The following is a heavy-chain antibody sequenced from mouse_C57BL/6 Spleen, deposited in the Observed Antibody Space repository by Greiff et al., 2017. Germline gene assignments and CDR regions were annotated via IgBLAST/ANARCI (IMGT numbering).Heavy chain of an antibody. J-gene: IGHJ3*01. V-gene: IGHV1-9*01. D-gene: IGHD1-1*01. CDR2: IVPGSGST. CDR3: ARWGTTLVVAY. CDR1: GYTFTGYW. Sequence: QVQLQQSGAELMKPGASVKISCKATGYTFTGYWIEWVKQRPGNGLEWIGEIVPGSGSTNYNEKFKGKATFTADTSSTTAYMQLSSLTTEDSAIYYCARWGTTLVVAYWGQGTLVTVSA.